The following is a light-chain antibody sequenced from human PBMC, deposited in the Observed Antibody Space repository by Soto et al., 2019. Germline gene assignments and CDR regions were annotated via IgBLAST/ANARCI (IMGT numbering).Light chain of an antibody. CDR2: EVT. V-gene: IGLV2-14*01. J-gene: IGLJ1*01. CDR1: SSDVGGYNY. CDR3: SSYTSSSTQV. Sequence: QSVLTQPASVSGSPGQSITISCTGTSSDVGGYNYVSWFQQSPGKAPKVMIYEVTNRPSGVSNRFSGSKSGNTASLTISGLQAEDEADYYCSSYTSSSTQVFGTGTKVTVL.